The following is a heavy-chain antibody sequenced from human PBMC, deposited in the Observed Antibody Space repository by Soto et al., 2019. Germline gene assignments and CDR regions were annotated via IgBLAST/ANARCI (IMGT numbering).Heavy chain of an antibody. D-gene: IGHD5-18*01. J-gene: IGHJ2*01. Sequence: QVQLQESGPGLAKPSQTLSLTCSVSGASISSGGYHWTWIRQRPGMGLEWIGYTYYTGSTYYHPSLKSRVTISEDTSKNQFSLHLNSVTAADTAIYYCARGDSTSTPYWYFDLWGRGTLVTVSS. CDR2: TYYTGST. CDR1: GASISSGGYH. V-gene: IGHV4-31*03. CDR3: ARGDSTSTPYWYFDL.